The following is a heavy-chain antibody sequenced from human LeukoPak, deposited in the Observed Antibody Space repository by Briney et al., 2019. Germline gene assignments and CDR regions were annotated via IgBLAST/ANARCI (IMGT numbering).Heavy chain of an antibody. V-gene: IGHV3-15*01. J-gene: IGHJ2*01. CDR3: TTAVRYWYLDL. Sequence: PWGSLRLSCAASGFTFSNAWMSWVRQAPGKGLEWVGRIKSRTDGGTKDYAAPVKGRFTISRDDSKNTLYLQMNSLKTEDTAVYYCTTAVRYWYLDLWGRGTLVTVSS. CDR2: IKSRTDGGTK. D-gene: IGHD4-17*01. CDR1: GFTFSNAW.